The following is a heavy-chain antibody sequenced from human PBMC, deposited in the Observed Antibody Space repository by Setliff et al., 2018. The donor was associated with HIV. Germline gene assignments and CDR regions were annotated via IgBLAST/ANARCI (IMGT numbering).Heavy chain of an antibody. Sequence: PSETLSLTCAVHGGSFSGYYWSWIRQPPGKGLEWIGEINHSGSTNYNPSLKSRVTISVDTSKNQFSLKLSSVTAADTAVYYCARATTVEMATITWWYFDLRGRGTLVTVSS. CDR1: GGSFSGYY. J-gene: IGHJ2*01. CDR2: INHSGST. D-gene: IGHD5-12*01. V-gene: IGHV4-34*01. CDR3: ARATTVEMATITWWYFDL.